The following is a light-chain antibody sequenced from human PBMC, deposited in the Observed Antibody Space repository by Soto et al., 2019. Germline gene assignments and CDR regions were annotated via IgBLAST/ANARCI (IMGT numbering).Light chain of an antibody. CDR3: QQYKDYVWT. CDR2: DVS. CDR1: QTVERW. Sequence: DIQMTQSPSTLPASVGDRVTISCRASQTVERWLAWYQQKPGKAPKLLISDVSSLERGVPSRFSGSGSATEFTLTISSLQSDDFATYYCQQYKDYVWTFGQGTKV. J-gene: IGKJ1*01. V-gene: IGKV1-5*01.